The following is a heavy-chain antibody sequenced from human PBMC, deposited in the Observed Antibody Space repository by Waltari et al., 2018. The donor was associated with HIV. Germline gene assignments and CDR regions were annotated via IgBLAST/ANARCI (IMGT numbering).Heavy chain of an antibody. J-gene: IGHJ4*02. Sequence: EVQLVESGGGLVKPGGSLRLSCAASGFTFSSYSMNWVRQAPGKGLEWVSSISSSSSYIYYADSVKGRFTISRDNAKNSLYLQMNSQRAEDTAVYYCARDKAIFGVVIFWGQGTLVTVSS. CDR3: ARDKAIFGVVIF. CDR1: GFTFSSYS. D-gene: IGHD3-3*01. CDR2: ISSSSSYI. V-gene: IGHV3-21*01.